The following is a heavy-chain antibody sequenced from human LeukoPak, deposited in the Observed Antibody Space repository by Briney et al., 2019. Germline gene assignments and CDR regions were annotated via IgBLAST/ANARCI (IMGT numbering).Heavy chain of an antibody. V-gene: IGHV4-30-4*01. J-gene: IGHJ4*02. Sequence: PSETLSLTCTVSGGSVSSGGFYWSWLRQPPGKGLEWIGYIYYCGSTYYNPSLKSRVTISVDTSKNQFSLKLSSVTAADTAVYYCASVQGYCSGGSCSDDYWGQGTLVTVPS. CDR3: ASVQGYCSGGSCSDDY. CDR2: IYYCGST. CDR1: GGSVSSGGFY. D-gene: IGHD2-15*01.